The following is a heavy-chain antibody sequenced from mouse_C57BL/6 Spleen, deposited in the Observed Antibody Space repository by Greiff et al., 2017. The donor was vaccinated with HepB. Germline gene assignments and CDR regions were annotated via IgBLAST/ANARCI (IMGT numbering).Heavy chain of an antibody. CDR1: GYTFTSYW. CDR2: IDPSDSET. J-gene: IGHJ4*01. Sequence: QVQLQQPGAELVRPGSSVKLSCKASGYTFTSYWMHWVKQRPIQGLEWIGNIDPSDSETHYNQKFKDKATLTVDKSSSTAYMQLSSLTSEDSAVYYCARSRLYDGYYAYYYAMDYWGQGTSVTVSS. V-gene: IGHV1-52*01. CDR3: ARSRLYDGYYAYYYAMDY. D-gene: IGHD2-3*01.